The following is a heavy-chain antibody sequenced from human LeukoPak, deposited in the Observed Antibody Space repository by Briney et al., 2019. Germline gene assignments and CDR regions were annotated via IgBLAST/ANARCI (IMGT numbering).Heavy chain of an antibody. Sequence: GGSLRLSCAASGFTFSSYAMSWVRQAPGKGLEWVSAISGSGGSTYYADSVKGRFTISRDNSKNTLYLQMNSLRAEDTAVYYCAKPPVGRGITMIVVVAFDYWGQGTLVTVSS. J-gene: IGHJ4*02. D-gene: IGHD3-22*01. CDR2: ISGSGGST. CDR3: AKPPVGRGITMIVVVAFDY. CDR1: GFTFSSYA. V-gene: IGHV3-23*01.